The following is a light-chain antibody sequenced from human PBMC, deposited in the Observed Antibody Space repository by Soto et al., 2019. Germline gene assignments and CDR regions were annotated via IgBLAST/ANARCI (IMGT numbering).Light chain of an antibody. CDR1: SSNIGGNT. Sequence: QSVLTQPPSASGTPGQRVTISCSGSSSNIGGNTVNWDQQLPGTAPKPLIFGNTQRPSGVPDRFSGSKSGTSASLAISGLQSEDEADYSCAAWDDSLNGPVFGGGTKLTVL. V-gene: IGLV1-44*01. CDR3: AAWDDSLNGPV. J-gene: IGLJ2*01. CDR2: GNT.